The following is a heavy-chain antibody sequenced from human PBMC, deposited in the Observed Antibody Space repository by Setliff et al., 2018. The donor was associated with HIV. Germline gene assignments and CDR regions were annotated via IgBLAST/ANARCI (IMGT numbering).Heavy chain of an antibody. CDR1: GGSISRNYY. CDR3: ARGIPPYYYDSSGLNYFDY. J-gene: IGHJ4*02. Sequence: SETLSLTCNVSGGSISRNYYWGWIRQPPDKGLEWIGSFHYSGSTSYNPSLRSRVTISVDTSKNQLSLKLTPVTAADTATYYCARGIPPYYYDSSGLNYFDYWGQGTLVTVSS. D-gene: IGHD3-22*01. V-gene: IGHV4-39*01. CDR2: FHYSGST.